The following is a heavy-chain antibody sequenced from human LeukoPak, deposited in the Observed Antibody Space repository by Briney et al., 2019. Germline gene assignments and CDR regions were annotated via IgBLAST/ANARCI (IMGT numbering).Heavy chain of an antibody. V-gene: IGHV1-46*01. Sequence: ASVKVSCKASGYSFTSYYMHWVRQAPGQGLEWMGISNPGGGSTNYAQKFRGRVTMTGDTSTSTVYMELSSLRSDDTAVYYCAREWTEGTVTANWAFDIWGQGTMVTVSS. D-gene: IGHD2-21*02. J-gene: IGHJ3*02. CDR3: AREWTEGTVTANWAFDI. CDR1: GYSFTSYY. CDR2: SNPGGGST.